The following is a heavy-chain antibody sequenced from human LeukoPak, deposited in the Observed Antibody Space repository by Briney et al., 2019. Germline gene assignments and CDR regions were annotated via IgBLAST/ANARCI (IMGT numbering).Heavy chain of an antibody. CDR1: GFTFSNAR. J-gene: IGHJ5*01. D-gene: IGHD5-24*01. CDR3: TTGRQFIDGARKNWFDS. Sequence: GGSLSLSCAPSGFTFSNARMSWVRRAAGKGREWVGHMKSKSDGGTTDYYAPVKGGFTISRDDSKNTLFLQMISLKTEDAAVYYCTTGRQFIDGARKNWFDSWGQGTLVTVS. V-gene: IGHV3-15*01. CDR2: MKSKSDGGTT.